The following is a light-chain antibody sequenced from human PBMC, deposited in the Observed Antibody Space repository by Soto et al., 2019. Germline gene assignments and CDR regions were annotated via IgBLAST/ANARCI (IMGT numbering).Light chain of an antibody. J-gene: IGKJ1*01. Sequence: EIVLTQSPGTLSLSPGERATLSCRASQSVSSSYLAWYQQKPGQAPRLLIYGASSRATGISDRFSGSGSGTEFTLTISSLQPDDFATYYCQHYNSYSEAFGQGTKVDVK. V-gene: IGKV3-20*01. CDR2: GAS. CDR3: QHYNSYSEA. CDR1: QSVSSSY.